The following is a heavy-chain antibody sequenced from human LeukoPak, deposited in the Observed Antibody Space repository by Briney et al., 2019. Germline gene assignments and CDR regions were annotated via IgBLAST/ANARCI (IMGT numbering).Heavy chain of an antibody. V-gene: IGHV4-61*02. CDR3: GRGGYSSGWKGGYYFDY. D-gene: IGHD6-19*01. CDR1: GGSISSGSYY. J-gene: IGHJ4*02. CDR2: IYTSGST. Sequence: SQTLSLTCTVSGGSISSGSYYWSWIRQPAGKGLEWIGRIYTSGSTNYNPSLKSRVTLSVDTSKNQFSLKLSPVTAADPAVHSCGRGGYSSGWKGGYYFDYWGQGTLVTVSS.